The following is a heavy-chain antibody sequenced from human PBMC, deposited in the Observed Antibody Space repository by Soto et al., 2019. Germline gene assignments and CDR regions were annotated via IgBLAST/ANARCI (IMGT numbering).Heavy chain of an antibody. J-gene: IGHJ5*02. CDR1: GFTFSSYW. CDR3: ARTKYDFWSGYSDGPSWFDP. Sequence: GGSLRLSCAASGFTFSSYWMSWVRQAPGKGLEWVANIKQDGSEKYYVDSVKGRFTISRDNAKNSLYLQMNSLRAEDTAVYYCARTKYDFWSGYSDGPSWFDPWGQGTLVTVSS. V-gene: IGHV3-7*01. CDR2: IKQDGSEK. D-gene: IGHD3-3*01.